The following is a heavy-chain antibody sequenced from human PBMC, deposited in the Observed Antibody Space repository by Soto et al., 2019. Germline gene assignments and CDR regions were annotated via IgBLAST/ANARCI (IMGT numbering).Heavy chain of an antibody. V-gene: IGHV4-39*01. Sequence: SETLSLTCTVSGGSIRDTIYYWGWIRQPPGKGLEWIGSIHYSGSTHYNPSLKSRVTISVDPSKSQFSLNLTSVTPADTSVYYCARHMRAVAGPLAYWGQGTVVTVSS. D-gene: IGHD6-19*01. J-gene: IGHJ4*02. CDR3: ARHMRAVAGPLAY. CDR2: IHYSGST. CDR1: GGSIRDTIYY.